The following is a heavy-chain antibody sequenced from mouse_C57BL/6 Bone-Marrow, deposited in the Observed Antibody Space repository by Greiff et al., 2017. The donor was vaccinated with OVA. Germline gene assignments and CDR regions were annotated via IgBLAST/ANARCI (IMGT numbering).Heavy chain of an antibody. CDR1: GYTFTSYW. CDR2: IDPSDSYT. J-gene: IGHJ3*01. Sequence: QVQLQQPGAELVRPGTSVKLSCKASGYTFTSYWMHWVKQRPGQGLEWIGVIDPSDSYTNYNQKFKGKATLTVVTSSSTAYMQLSSLTSEDSAVYYCARGMGPAYWGQGTLVTVSA. D-gene: IGHD4-1*01. CDR3: ARGMGPAY. V-gene: IGHV1-59*01.